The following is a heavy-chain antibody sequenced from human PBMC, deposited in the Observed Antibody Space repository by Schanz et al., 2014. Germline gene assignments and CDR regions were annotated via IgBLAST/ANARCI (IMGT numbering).Heavy chain of an antibody. CDR3: ASETKRCFDY. J-gene: IGHJ4*02. CDR2: ITRDGGST. Sequence: EVQLVESGGVVVHPGGSLRLSCAASGFIFGVYTMHWVRQTPGKGLEWVSLITRDGGSTFYADSVKGRFTISRDNSKNSLYLPMNTPSTDDIALYYCASETKRCFDYWGQGTLVTVSS. V-gene: IGHV3-43*01. CDR1: GFIFGVYT.